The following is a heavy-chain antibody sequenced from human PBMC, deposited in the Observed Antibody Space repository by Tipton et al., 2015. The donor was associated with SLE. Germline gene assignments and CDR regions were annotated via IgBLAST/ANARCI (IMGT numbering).Heavy chain of an antibody. CDR2: IDPSDSYT. V-gene: IGHV5-10-1*01. D-gene: IGHD5-24*01. CDR1: GYSFTSYW. Sequence: VQLVQSGAEMKKPGESLKISCKGSGYSFTSYWISWVRQMPGKGLEWMGMIDPSDSYTNYSPSFQGHVTISADKSVSTAYVQWSSLKASDTAMYYCATGGDGYNFPYWGQGTLVTVSS. J-gene: IGHJ4*02. CDR3: ATGGDGYNFPY.